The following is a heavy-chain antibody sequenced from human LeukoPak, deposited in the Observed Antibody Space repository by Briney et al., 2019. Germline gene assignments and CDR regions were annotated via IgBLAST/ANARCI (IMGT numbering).Heavy chain of an antibody. CDR3: ASRSFQWLVLTVDY. V-gene: IGHV4-39*07. J-gene: IGHJ4*02. Sequence: SETLSLTCTVSGGSISSTSHYWGWLRQPPGKGLEWIGSIYYSGSTYYNPSLKSRVTISVDTSKNQFSLKLSSVTAADTAVYYCASRSFQWLVLTVDYWGQGTLVTVSS. CDR2: IYYSGST. D-gene: IGHD6-19*01. CDR1: GGSISSTSHY.